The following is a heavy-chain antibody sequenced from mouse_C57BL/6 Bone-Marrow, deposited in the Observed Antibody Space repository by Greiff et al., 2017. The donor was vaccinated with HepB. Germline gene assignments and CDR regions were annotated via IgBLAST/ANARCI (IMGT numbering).Heavy chain of an antibody. Sequence: EVKLMESGGGLVQPGGSMKLSCVASGFTFSNYWMNWVRQSPEKGLEWVAQIRLKSDNYATHYAESVKGRFTISRDDSKSSVYLQMNNLRAEDTGIYYCTGTFRGFFFAYWGQGTLVTVSA. V-gene: IGHV6-3*01. CDR2: IRLKSDNYAT. CDR3: TGTFRGFFFAY. J-gene: IGHJ3*01. CDR1: GFTFSNYW.